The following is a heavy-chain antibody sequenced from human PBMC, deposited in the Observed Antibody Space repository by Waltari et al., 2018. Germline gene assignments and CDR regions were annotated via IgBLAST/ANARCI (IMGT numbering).Heavy chain of an antibody. V-gene: IGHV6-1*01. CDR3: ARESGRISYYYYYYYMDV. CDR2: TYYRSKWYN. Sequence: QVQLQQSGPGLVKPSQTLSLTCAISGASVSSNSAAWNWIRKSPSRGLEWLGRTYYRSKWYNDYALSVKRRITINPDTSKNQFSLQLNSVTPEDTAVYYCARESGRISYYYYYYYMDVWGKGTTVTISS. CDR1: GASVSSNSAA. J-gene: IGHJ6*03. D-gene: IGHD6-25*01.